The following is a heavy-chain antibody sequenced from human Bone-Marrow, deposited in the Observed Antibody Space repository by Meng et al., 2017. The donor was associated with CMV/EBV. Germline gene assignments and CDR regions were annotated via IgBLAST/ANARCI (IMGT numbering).Heavy chain of an antibody. CDR2: TYYRSKWYN. CDR3: ATTLYSSSSIDYYYYGMDV. J-gene: IGHJ6*02. D-gene: IGHD6-13*01. V-gene: IGHV6-1*01. Sequence: SQTLSLTCAISGDSVPSNSAAWNWIRQSPSRGLEWLGRTYYRSKWYNDYAVSVKSRITINPDTSKNQISLQLNSVTPEDTAVYYCATTLYSSSSIDYYYYGMDVWGQGTTVTVSS. CDR1: GDSVPSNSAA.